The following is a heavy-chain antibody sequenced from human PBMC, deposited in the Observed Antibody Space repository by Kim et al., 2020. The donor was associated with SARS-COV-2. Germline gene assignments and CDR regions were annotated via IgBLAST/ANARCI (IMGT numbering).Heavy chain of an antibody. V-gene: IGHV3-33*06. CDR1: GFTFSSYG. CDR3: AKAGDHGSGSYLGFDY. D-gene: IGHD3-10*01. CDR2: IWYDGSNK. J-gene: IGHJ4*02. Sequence: GGSLRLSCAASGFTFSSYGMHWVRQAPGKGLEWVAVIWYDGSNKYYADSVKGRFTISRDNSKNTLYLQMNSLRAEDTAVYYCAKAGDHGSGSYLGFDYWGQGTLVTVSS.